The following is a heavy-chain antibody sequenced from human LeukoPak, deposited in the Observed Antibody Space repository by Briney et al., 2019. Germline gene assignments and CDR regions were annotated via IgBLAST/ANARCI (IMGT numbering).Heavy chain of an antibody. Sequence: GGSLRLSCAASGFTFSSYSMNWVRQAPGKGLEWVSSISSSSSYIYYADSVKGRFTISRDNAKNSLYLQMNSLRAEDTAVYYCARVGHFPARPPYYFDYWGQGTLVTVSS. CDR2: ISSSSSYI. V-gene: IGHV3-21*01. J-gene: IGHJ4*02. CDR1: GFTFSSYS. CDR3: ARVGHFPARPPYYFDY. D-gene: IGHD3-3*02.